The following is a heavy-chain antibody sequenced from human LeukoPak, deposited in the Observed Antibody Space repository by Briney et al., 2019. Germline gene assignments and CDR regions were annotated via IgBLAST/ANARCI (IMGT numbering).Heavy chain of an antibody. Sequence: GGSLRLSCAASGFTFSTYWMHWVRHAPGTGLVWVSRTNEDGSITNYADSVKGRFTISRDNAEDTLYLQMNSLGAEDTAVYFCARDLGGRGGDWGPGTLVTVSS. V-gene: IGHV3-74*01. CDR3: ARDLGGRGGD. CDR1: GFTFSTYW. D-gene: IGHD1-26*01. J-gene: IGHJ4*02. CDR2: TNEDGSIT.